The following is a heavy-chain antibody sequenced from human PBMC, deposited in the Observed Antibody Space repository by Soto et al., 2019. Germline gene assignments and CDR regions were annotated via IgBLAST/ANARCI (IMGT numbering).Heavy chain of an antibody. V-gene: IGHV3-23*01. CDR1: GLTFSSYA. CDR3: AKDRAGSGN. CDR2: ISVSGGST. J-gene: IGHJ4*02. D-gene: IGHD6-13*01. Sequence: GGSLRLSCAASGLTFSSYAMIWVRQAPGKGLEWVSAISVSGGSTYYADSVKGRFTISRDNSKNTLYLQMNSLRAEDTAVYYCAKDRAGSGNWGQGTLVTVSS.